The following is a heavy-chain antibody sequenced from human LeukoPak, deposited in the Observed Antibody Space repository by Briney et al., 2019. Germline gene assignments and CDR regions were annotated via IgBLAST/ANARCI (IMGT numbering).Heavy chain of an antibody. CDR1: GFTFSSYA. D-gene: IGHD3-16*01. Sequence: TGGSLRLSCAASGFTFSSYAMSWVRLAPEKGLEWVSYISSSGSTIYYADSVKGRFTISRDNAKSSLYLQMNSLRAEDTAVYYCARNALGELITFDYWGQGTLVTVSS. CDR3: ARNALGELITFDY. J-gene: IGHJ4*02. V-gene: IGHV3-48*03. CDR2: ISSSGSTI.